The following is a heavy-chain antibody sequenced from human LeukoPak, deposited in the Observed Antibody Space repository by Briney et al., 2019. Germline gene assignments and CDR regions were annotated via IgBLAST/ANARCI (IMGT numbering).Heavy chain of an antibody. CDR1: GFTFSSYA. J-gene: IGHJ4*02. CDR2: ISGSGGST. Sequence: GGSLRLSCAASGFTFSSYAMSWVRQAPGKGLEWVSAISGSGGSTYYADSVKGRFTISRDNSKNTLYLQMNSLRAEDTAVYYCARVGGGYCSSTSCSFDYWGQGTLVTVSS. D-gene: IGHD2-2*01. V-gene: IGHV3-23*01. CDR3: ARVGGGYCSSTSCSFDY.